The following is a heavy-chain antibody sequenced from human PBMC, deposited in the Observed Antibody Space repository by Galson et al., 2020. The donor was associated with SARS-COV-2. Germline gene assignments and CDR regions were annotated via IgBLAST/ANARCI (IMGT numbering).Heavy chain of an antibody. V-gene: IGHV3-33*01. CDR3: STGGDAPMSGGYGLDV. Sequence: GGSLRLSCAASGFILSSYSMHWVRQAPGKGLEWVAGIWPGGINTEYVDSVKGRFTVSRDISEHTLYLQMNSLRAEDTAVYYCSTGGDAPMSGGYGLDVWGQGTTVTVSS. CDR2: IWPGGINT. CDR1: GFILSSYS. J-gene: IGHJ6*02. D-gene: IGHD3-16*01.